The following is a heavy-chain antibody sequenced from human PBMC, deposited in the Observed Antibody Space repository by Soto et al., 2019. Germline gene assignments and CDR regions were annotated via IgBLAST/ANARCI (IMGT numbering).Heavy chain of an antibody. CDR2: IVGDSGNT. CDR3: ATVSGYGSGSRRFDF. V-gene: IGHV1-18*01. CDR1: GYPLPTYG. Sequence: QVQVMQSGAQLTQPGASVKVSCETSGYPLPTYGLSWVRQAPGQGLEWMGWIVGDSGNTVYAQKFQGRVTMYRDTSTSTGYMELRRLTSDDSALYYCATVSGYGSGSRRFDFWGQGNLVSVSS. J-gene: IGHJ4*02. D-gene: IGHD3-10*01.